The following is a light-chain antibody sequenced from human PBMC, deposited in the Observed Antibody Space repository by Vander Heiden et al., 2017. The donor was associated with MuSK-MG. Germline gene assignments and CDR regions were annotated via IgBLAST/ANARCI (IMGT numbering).Light chain of an antibody. J-gene: IGLJ2*01. V-gene: IGLV2-14*03. CDR2: DVT. CDR3: SSYSGSSTLVV. Sequence: GSPGQSITISCTGSKNDIGGFHYVSWYQHHPGEPPKLLIYDVTTRPAGISVRFSDSKSGKTASLTISGLQAEDEADYYCSSYSGSSTLVVFGGGTKVTVL. CDR1: KNDIGGFHY.